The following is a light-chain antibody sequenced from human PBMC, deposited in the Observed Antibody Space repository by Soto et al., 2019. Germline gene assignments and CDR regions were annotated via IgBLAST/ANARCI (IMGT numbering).Light chain of an antibody. CDR2: GAS. CDR1: QSVSNTQ. J-gene: IGKJ2*01. Sequence: EIVLTQSPGTLSLSPGESAILSCRASQSVSNTQVAWYQQRPGQAPRLLIYGASSRATGIPDRFRGVGSETDFTLTISRLAPEDFAMYYCQQYDTSPHTFGQGTKLEMK. V-gene: IGKV3-20*01. CDR3: QQYDTSPHT.